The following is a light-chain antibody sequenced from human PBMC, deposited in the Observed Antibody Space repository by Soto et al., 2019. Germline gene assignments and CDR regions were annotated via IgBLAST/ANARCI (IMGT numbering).Light chain of an antibody. J-gene: IGKJ4*01. CDR1: RGIRTS. CDR2: GAS. V-gene: IGKV1D-12*01. Sequence: DIQMTQSPSSVSASVGDGVTITCRARRGIRTSLGWYQQKPGKAPKLLIYGASSLQSGVPSRFSGTGSGTDFTLTISSLQPEDFATYYCQQTNSFPLTFDGGTKVEIK. CDR3: QQTNSFPLT.